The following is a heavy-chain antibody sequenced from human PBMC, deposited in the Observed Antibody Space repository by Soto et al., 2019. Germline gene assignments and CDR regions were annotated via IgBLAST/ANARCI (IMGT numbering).Heavy chain of an antibody. CDR2: VWYDGNIQ. CDR3: AREAIQVSYYYALNV. D-gene: IGHD5-18*01. J-gene: IGHJ6*02. Sequence: QVQLVESGGGVVQPGRSLRLSCATSGFTFSSYGMHWVRQAPGKGQEWVALVWYDGNIQYYADSVKGRFTISRDNSTNALHVRMTGPRAGDTAVHYCAREAIQVSYYYALNVWGQGTTVTVS. CDR1: GFTFSSYG. V-gene: IGHV3-33*08.